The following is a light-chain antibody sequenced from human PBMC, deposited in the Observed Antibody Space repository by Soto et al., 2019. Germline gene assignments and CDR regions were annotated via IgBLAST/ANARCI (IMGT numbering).Light chain of an antibody. CDR1: SSDVSGYNY. Sequence: QSALTQPASVSGSPGQSITISCTGTSSDVSGYNYVSWYQQHPGKAPKLMIYEVSNRPSGVSNRFSGSKSGNTASLTISGLQAKDEADYYCSSYTSSSTRVFGGGTNSPS. V-gene: IGLV2-14*01. CDR2: EVS. J-gene: IGLJ3*02. CDR3: SSYTSSSTRV.